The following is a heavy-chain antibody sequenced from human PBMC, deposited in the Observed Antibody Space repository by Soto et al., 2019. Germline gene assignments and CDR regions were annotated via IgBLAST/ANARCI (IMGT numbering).Heavy chain of an antibody. CDR1: GGTFSSYA. D-gene: IGHD3-10*01. Sequence: QVQLVQSGAEVKKPGSSVKVSCKASGGTFSSYAISWVRQAPGQGLEWMGGIIPIFGTANYAQKFQGRVTITADKSTSTAYMELSSLSSEDTAVYYCARDRDCYGSGAGYYYGMDVWGQGTTVTVSS. V-gene: IGHV1-69*06. J-gene: IGHJ6*02. CDR2: IIPIFGTA. CDR3: ARDRDCYGSGAGYYYGMDV.